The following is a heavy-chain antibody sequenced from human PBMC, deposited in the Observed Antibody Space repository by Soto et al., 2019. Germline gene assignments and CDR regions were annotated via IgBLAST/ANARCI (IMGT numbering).Heavy chain of an antibody. CDR1: GFTFSSYG. CDR2: IWSDGSNK. V-gene: IGHV3-33*01. CDR3: ARYYYDSSGYYPL. Sequence: QVQLVESGGGVVQPGRSLRLSCAASGFTFSSYGMHWVRQAPGKGLEWVAVIWSDGSNKYHADSVKGRFTISRDNSKNPRYLQMNSLIAEDTTVYYWARYYYDSSGYYPLWGQGTLGTVSS. J-gene: IGHJ4*02. D-gene: IGHD3-22*01.